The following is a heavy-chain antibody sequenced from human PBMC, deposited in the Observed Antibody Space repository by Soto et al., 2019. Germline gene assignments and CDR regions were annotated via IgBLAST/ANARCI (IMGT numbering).Heavy chain of an antibody. CDR1: GYSVTSYW. CDR2: IDPSDSYA. D-gene: IGHD4-4*01. CDR3: ARHPSLAATNFDY. Sequence: PGESLKISSKGSGYSVTSYWITWVRQMPGKGLEWMGRIDPSDSYANYNPSFQGHVTIFTDKSTNTAYLQWNSLKASDTAMYYCARHPSLAATNFDYWGQGTLVTVSS. J-gene: IGHJ4*02. V-gene: IGHV5-10-1*01.